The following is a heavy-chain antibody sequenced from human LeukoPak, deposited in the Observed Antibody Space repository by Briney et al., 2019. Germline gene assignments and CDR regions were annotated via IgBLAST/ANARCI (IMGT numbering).Heavy chain of an antibody. V-gene: IGHV3-11*04. J-gene: IGHJ6*03. CDR3: AREYSSSVDYYYYMDV. Sequence: GGSLRLSCAASGFTFSDYYMTWIRQAPGKGLEWLSYISSSGSSSTIYQTDSVKGRFTISRDNAKNSLYLQMNSLRAEDTAVYYCAREYSSSVDYYYYMDVWGKGTTVTVSS. D-gene: IGHD6-6*01. CDR1: GFTFSDYY. CDR2: ISSSGSSSTI.